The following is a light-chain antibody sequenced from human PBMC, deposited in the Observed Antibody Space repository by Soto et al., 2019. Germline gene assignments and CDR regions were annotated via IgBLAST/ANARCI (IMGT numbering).Light chain of an antibody. CDR3: QTWGTGIVV. J-gene: IGLJ2*01. Sequence: QLVLTQAPSASASLGASGKLTCSLRSGHSSYAIAWHQQQPEKGPRYLMKLHSDGSHSKGDGIPDRFSGSSSGAERYLTISSLQPEDEADYYCQTWGTGIVVFGGGTKLTVL. V-gene: IGLV4-69*01. CDR2: LHSDGSH. CDR1: SGHSSYA.